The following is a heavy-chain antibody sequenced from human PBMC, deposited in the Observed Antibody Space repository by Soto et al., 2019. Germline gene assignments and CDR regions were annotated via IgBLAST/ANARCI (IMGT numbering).Heavy chain of an antibody. CDR1: GFTFSSYS. Sequence: GGSLRLSCAASGFTFSSYSMNWVRQAPGKGLEWVSSISSSSYIYYADSVKGRFTISRDNAKNSLYLQMNSLRAEDTAVYYCAREGDYYDSSGYYYDYYYYGMDVWGQGTTVTVSS. J-gene: IGHJ6*02. CDR2: ISSSSYI. V-gene: IGHV3-21*01. D-gene: IGHD3-22*01. CDR3: AREGDYYDSSGYYYDYYYYGMDV.